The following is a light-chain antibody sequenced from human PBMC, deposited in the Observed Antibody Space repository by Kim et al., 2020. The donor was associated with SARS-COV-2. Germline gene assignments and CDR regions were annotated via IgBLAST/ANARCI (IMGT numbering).Light chain of an antibody. CDR1: ALPKKY. CDR2: EDT. V-gene: IGLV3-10*01. CDR3: YSRDSSGNSI. J-gene: IGLJ2*01. Sequence: VSPGQTARITCSGDALPKKYAFWYQQKSGQAPVLVIYEDTKRPSGIPERFSGSSSGTMATLTISGAQVEDEGDYCCYSRDSSGNSIFGGGTKLTVL.